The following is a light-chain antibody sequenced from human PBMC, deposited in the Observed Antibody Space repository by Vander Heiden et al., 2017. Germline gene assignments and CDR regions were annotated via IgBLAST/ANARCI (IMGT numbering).Light chain of an antibody. J-gene: IGLJ3*02. CDR2: KDN. V-gene: IGLV3-25*03. CDR1: ELPKNY. CDR3: KSAARSGTYDV. Sequence: SYELTQPPSVSVSPGQTARITCSGNELPKNYGYGYQQKPGQAHVVVIYKDNARPSRTPARFSGSSSGTRVTLTLSGAEAEDEAEYHCKSAARSGTYDVFGGGTKLTVL.